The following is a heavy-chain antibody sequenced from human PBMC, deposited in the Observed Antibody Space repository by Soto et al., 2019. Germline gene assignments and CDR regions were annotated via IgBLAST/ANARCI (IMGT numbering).Heavy chain of an antibody. CDR1: GFTFEDYA. CDR2: ISWNISAI. Sequence: EVQLVESGGGLVQPGKSLRLSCAASGFTFEDYAMHWVRQAPGKGLEWVSGISWNISAIGYADSVKGRFTISRDNAKTSLYLEMNTLRPEDTAVYYCAKGCSRYFEHWGQGALVTVSS. V-gene: IGHV3-9*01. D-gene: IGHD2-2*01. CDR3: AKGCSRYFEH. J-gene: IGHJ4*02.